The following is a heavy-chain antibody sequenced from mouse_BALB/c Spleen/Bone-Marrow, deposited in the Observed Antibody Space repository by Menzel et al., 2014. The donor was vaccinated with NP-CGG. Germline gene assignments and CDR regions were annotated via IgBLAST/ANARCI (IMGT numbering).Heavy chain of an antibody. J-gene: IGHJ2*01. CDR1: GFTFSDYY. CDR2: ISDGGTYS. V-gene: IGHV5-4*02. D-gene: IGHD1-1*02. CDR3: ARDMGDY. Sequence: DVKLVESGGGLMKPGGSLKLSCAASGFTFSDYYMYWVRQTPEKRLEWVATISDGGTYSYYADSVKGRFTISRDNAKSNLYLQMSSLKSEDTAMYYCARDMGDYWGQGTTLTVSS.